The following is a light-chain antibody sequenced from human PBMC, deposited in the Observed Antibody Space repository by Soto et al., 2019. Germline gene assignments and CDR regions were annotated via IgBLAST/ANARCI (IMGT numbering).Light chain of an antibody. Sequence: QSALTQPRSVSGSPGQSVKISCTGTSSDVGGYNYVSWYQHHPGKAPKLMIYDVNKRPSGVPDRFSGSKSGNTASLTISGLQAEDEADYYCSSYTSSSTYVFGTGTKLTVL. J-gene: IGLJ1*01. V-gene: IGLV2-11*01. CDR1: SSDVGGYNY. CDR2: DVN. CDR3: SSYTSSSTYV.